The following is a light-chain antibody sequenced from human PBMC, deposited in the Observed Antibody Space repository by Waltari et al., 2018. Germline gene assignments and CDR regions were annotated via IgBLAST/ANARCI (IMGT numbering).Light chain of an antibody. J-gene: IGLJ1*01. CDR3: HVWHPHVDPGV. V-gene: IGLV3-21*04. CDR1: KIGPYR. CDR2: YDR. Sequence: SYVVTQPPSVSVAPGETATITCGADKIGPYRLHWYQQKSGQAPVFVIFYDRDRPSWIPDRFSGSNSGNTATLTISRVEAGDEARYYCHVWHPHVDPGVFGTGTEVTVL.